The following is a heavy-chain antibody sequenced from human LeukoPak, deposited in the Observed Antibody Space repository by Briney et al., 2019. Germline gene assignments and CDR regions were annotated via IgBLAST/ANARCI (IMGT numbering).Heavy chain of an antibody. CDR2: IYYSGST. D-gene: IGHD6-19*01. CDR1: GGSVNSGSYY. V-gene: IGHV4-61*03. CDR3: ARRYSSGWYCYFDY. J-gene: IGHJ4*02. Sequence: VKPSETLSLTCTVSGGSVNSGSYYWSWIRQPPGKGLEWIGYIYYSGSTNYNPSLKSRVTISVDTSKNHFSLKLSSVTAADTAVYYCARRYSSGWYCYFDYWGQGTLVTVSS.